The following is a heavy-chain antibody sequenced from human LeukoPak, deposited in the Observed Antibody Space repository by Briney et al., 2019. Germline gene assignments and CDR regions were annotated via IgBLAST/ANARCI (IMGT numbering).Heavy chain of an antibody. CDR3: ARQESRAGTGPDYFDS. J-gene: IGHJ4*02. CDR1: GGSLSSSSYY. D-gene: IGHD6-13*01. V-gene: IGHV4-39*01. CDR2: IYYSGST. Sequence: SETLSLTCTVSGGSLSSSSYYWGWIRQPPGKGLEWIGSIYYSGSTYYNPSLKSRVTISVDTSMNQFSLKLSSVTAADTAVYYCARQESRAGTGPDYFDSWGQGTLVTVSS.